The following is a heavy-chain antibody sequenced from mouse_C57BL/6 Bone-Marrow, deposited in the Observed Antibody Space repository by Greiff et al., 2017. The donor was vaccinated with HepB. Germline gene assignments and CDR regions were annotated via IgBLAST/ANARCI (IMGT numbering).Heavy chain of an antibody. CDR1: GFNIKDDY. J-gene: IGHJ2*01. CDR2: IDPENGDT. V-gene: IGHV14-4*01. D-gene: IGHD2-2*01. Sequence: VHLKQSGAELVRPGASVKLSCTASGFNIKDDYMHWVKQRPEQGLEWIGWIDPENGDTEYASKFQGKATITADTSSNTAYLQLSSLTSEDTAVYYCTTMVTTGYFDYWGQGTTLTVSS. CDR3: TTMVTTGYFDY.